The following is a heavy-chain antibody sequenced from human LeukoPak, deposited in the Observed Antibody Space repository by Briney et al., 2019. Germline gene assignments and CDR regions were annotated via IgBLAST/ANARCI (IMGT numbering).Heavy chain of an antibody. CDR2: IWYDASNK. J-gene: IGHJ5*02. D-gene: IGHD3-10*01. CDR1: GFTFSSFG. CDR3: VRGVGVSRFNYFDP. V-gene: IGHV3-33*01. Sequence: GGSLRLSCAASGFTFSSFGMHWVRQAPGKGLEWVAVIWYDASNKYYADSVKGRFTISRDNSKITLFLQMNSLRDDETAVYYCVRGVGVSRFNYFDPWGQGTLVIVSS.